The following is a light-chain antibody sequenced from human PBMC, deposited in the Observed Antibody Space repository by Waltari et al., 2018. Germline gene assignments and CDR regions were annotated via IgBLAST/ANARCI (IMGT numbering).Light chain of an antibody. CDR1: ARDVGAYDF. CDR2: EVS. CDR3: SSYTTSSAPGV. J-gene: IGLJ1*01. V-gene: IGLV2-14*01. Sequence: QSALTQPASVSGSPGQSITISCSGTARDVGAYDFVSWYQQHPGKAPHLIIYEVSNRPAGIANRCSASKSGNTASLTISGRQAEDEADYYCSSYTTSSAPGVFGTGTRVTVL.